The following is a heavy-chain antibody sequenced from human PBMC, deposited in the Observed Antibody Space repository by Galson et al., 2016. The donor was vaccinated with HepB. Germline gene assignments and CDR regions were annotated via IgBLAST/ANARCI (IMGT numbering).Heavy chain of an antibody. V-gene: IGHV3-15*01. J-gene: IGHJ4*02. D-gene: IGHD2-2*01. Sequence: SLRPCCAASKFTFGNVWRSWVHQAPGTGVDRGGRNRTKNGGGTTDNDAPVKGRFTVSRDDSKNTLFLQMSSLKTDDTAVYYCTTEVISMPFNSDYWGQGTLVTVSS. CDR3: TTEVISMPFNSDY. CDR1: KFTFGNVW. CDR2: NRTKNGGGTT.